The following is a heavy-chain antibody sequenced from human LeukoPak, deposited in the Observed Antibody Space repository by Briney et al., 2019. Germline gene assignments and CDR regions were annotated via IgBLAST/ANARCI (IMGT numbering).Heavy chain of an antibody. CDR2: IRVDGSEK. D-gene: IGHD3-3*01. CDR3: ARLNYDFWSGVWEGYYMDV. CDR1: GFTFSRYW. J-gene: IGHJ6*03. Sequence: PGGSLRLSCAASGFTFSRYWMTWVRQAPGKGLERVANIRVDGSEKYYVDSVKGRFTVSRDNAKTSLYLQVNSLRAEDTAVYYCARLNYDFWSGVWEGYYMDVWGKGTTVTVSS. V-gene: IGHV3-7*01.